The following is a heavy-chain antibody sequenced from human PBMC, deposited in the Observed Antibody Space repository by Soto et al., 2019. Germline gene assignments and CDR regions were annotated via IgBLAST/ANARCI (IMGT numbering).Heavy chain of an antibody. V-gene: IGHV4-39*01. D-gene: IGHD1-7*01. CDR3: ARLRLWNYYYFDY. Sequence: PSETLSLTCTVSGGSISSSSYYWGWIRQPPGKGLEWIGSIYYSGSTYYNPSLKSRVTISVDTSKNQFSLKLSSVTAADTAVYYCARLRLWNYYYFDYWGQGTLVTVSS. J-gene: IGHJ4*02. CDR1: GGSISSSSYY. CDR2: IYYSGST.